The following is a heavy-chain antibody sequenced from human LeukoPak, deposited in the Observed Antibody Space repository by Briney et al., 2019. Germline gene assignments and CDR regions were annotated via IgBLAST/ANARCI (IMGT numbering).Heavy chain of an antibody. D-gene: IGHD3-16*01. V-gene: IGHV3-64*01. CDR2: ISSNGGST. J-gene: IGHJ6*03. Sequence: GGSLRLSCAASGFTFSSYAMHWVRQAPGKGLEYVSAISSNGGSTYYANSVKGRFTISRDNSKNTLYLQMGSLRAEDMAVYYCAKDEGLGGYYMDVWGKGTTVTVSS. CDR1: GFTFSSYA. CDR3: AKDEGLGGYYMDV.